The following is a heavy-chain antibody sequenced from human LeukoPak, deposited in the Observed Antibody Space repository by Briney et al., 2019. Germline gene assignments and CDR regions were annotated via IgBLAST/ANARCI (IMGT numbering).Heavy chain of an antibody. CDR2: IYPGDSDT. Sequence: GESLKISCKGSGYSFSTYWIGWVRQMPGKGLEWMGIIYPGDSDTRYSPSFKGQVTISADKSISTAYLQWSSLKASDTAIYYCARQDFVIVATRHLFDPLGQGTLVTLSS. V-gene: IGHV5-51*01. CDR3: ARQDFVIVATRHLFDP. J-gene: IGHJ5*02. CDR1: GYSFSTYW. D-gene: IGHD2-21*01.